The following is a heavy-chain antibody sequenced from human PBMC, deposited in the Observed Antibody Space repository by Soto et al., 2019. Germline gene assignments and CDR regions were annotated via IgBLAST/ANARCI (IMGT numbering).Heavy chain of an antibody. V-gene: IGHV3-9*01. Sequence: EVPLVESGGNLVQPGRSLRLSCAASGFTFGDYAMHWVRQAPGKGLEWISSINENSGSLDYADSVKGRFTISRDNDKNSLYLQMNSLRIEDTALYYCAKDAHWSLDFWGQGTLVTVSS. CDR1: GFTFGDYA. CDR3: AKDAHWSLDF. CDR2: INENSGSL. J-gene: IGHJ4*02. D-gene: IGHD1-1*01.